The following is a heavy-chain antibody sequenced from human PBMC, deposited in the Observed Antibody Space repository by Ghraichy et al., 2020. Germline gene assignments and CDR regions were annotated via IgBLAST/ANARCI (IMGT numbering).Heavy chain of an antibody. V-gene: IGHV4-59*01. CDR1: GGSISSYY. CDR2: IYYSGST. Sequence: SQTLSLTCTVSGGSISSYYWSWIRQPPGKGLEWIGYIYYSGSTNYNPSLKSRVTISVDTSKNQFSLKLSSVTAADTAVYYCARDRYGSGSYYNWGQGTLVTVSS. D-gene: IGHD3-10*01. CDR3: ARDRYGSGSYYN. J-gene: IGHJ4*02.